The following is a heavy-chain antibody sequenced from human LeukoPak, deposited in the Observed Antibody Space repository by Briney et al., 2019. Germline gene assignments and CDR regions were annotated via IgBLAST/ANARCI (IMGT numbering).Heavy chain of an antibody. J-gene: IGHJ6*03. Sequence: ASVKVSCKASGYTFTGYYMHWVRQAPGQGPEWMGWINPNSGGTNYAQKFQGRVTMTRDTSISTAYMELSRLRSDDTAVYYCARGSSYGYYYYYYYMDVWGKGTTVTVSS. CDR1: GYTFTGYY. V-gene: IGHV1-2*02. CDR2: INPNSGGT. D-gene: IGHD5-18*01. CDR3: ARGSSYGYYYYYYYMDV.